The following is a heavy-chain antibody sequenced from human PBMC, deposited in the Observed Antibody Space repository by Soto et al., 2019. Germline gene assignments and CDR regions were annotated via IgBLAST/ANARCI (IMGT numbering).Heavy chain of an antibody. Sequence: QVQLVQSGAEVKKPGASVKVSCKASGYTFTSYGISWVRQAPGQGLEWMGWISPYNGNIKYAQNVQVRVTMTTNTAPSTAYREMRGLRSDDTSVYDYDSDQGMAQFDCWGQGTLVTVSS. CDR3: DSDQGMAQFDC. V-gene: IGHV1-18*01. CDR2: ISPYNGNI. D-gene: IGHD1-20*01. J-gene: IGHJ4*02. CDR1: GYTFTSYG.